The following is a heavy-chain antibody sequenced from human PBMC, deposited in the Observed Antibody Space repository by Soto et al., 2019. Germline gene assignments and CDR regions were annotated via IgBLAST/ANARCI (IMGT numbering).Heavy chain of an antibody. CDR3: ARGRRGSGVMPARSDP. J-gene: IGHJ5*02. Sequence: QVQLVQSGAEVKKPGASVKISCKASGYTFTSYSIHWVRQAPGQGLEWMGIINPNGGSTSYAQKLQGRVTMTRDTSTSTVYMELSSLTSEDTAVYYCARGRRGSGVMPARSDPWGQGTLVTVSS. CDR2: INPNGGST. V-gene: IGHV1-46*04. D-gene: IGHD3-16*01. CDR1: GYTFTSYS.